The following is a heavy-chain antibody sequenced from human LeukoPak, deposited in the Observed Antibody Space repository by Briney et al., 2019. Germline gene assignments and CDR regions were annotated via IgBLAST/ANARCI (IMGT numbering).Heavy chain of an antibody. CDR1: GFTVSSNY. V-gene: IGHV3-66*02. CDR2: IYSGGST. D-gene: IGHD2-2*01. J-gene: IGHJ3*02. Sequence: GGSLRLSCAASGFTVSSNYMSWVRQAPGKGLEWVSVIYSGGSTYYADSVKGRFTISRDNSKNTLYLQMNSLRAEDTAVYYCAGPQYCSSTSCHPDAFDIWGQGTMVTVSS. CDR3: AGPQYCSSTSCHPDAFDI.